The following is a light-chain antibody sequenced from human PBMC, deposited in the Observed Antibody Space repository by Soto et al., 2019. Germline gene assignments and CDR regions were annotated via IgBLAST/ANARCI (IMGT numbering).Light chain of an antibody. V-gene: IGLV2-14*01. Sequence: LNQAASVTGAPGQAISISYTGNSSDVGGYYYVPWYQQHPGTAPKLMIYGISNRPSGVPDRFSGSKSGTSASLAITGLQAADEADHYSQSYDSSLSGYVFGTATKVTVL. CDR1: SSDVGGYYY. J-gene: IGLJ1*01. CDR2: GIS. CDR3: QSYDSSLSGYV.